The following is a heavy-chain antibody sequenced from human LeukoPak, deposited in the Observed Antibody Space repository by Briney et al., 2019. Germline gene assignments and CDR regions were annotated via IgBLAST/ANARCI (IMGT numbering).Heavy chain of an antibody. D-gene: IGHD3-10*01. J-gene: IGHJ4*02. CDR2: INPSGGST. V-gene: IGHV1-46*01. CDR3: ARDLRSGSVRFDY. CDR1: GYTFTTYY. Sequence: ASVKVSCKASGYTFTTYYIHWVRQAPGQGLEWMVIINPSGGSTNYAQKFQGRVTMTRDTSTSTVYMELSGLTSEDTGVYYCARDLRSGSVRFDYWGQGTLVTVSS.